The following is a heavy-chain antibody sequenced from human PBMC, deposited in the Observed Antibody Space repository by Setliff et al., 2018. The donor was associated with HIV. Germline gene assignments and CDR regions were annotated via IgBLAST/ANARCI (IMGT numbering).Heavy chain of an antibody. CDR2: ISGSGGDT. CDR3: AKKTAAYTSGSWLHY. D-gene: IGHD3-10*01. CDR1: GFTFSSYA. V-gene: IGHV3-23*01. J-gene: IGHJ4*02. Sequence: GSLRLSCASSGFTFSSYAMTWVRQAPGKGLECVAAISGSGGDTYYADSVKGRFVISREKSKSTLYLQMNSLRAEDTAVYYCAKKTAAYTSGSWLHYWGQGTLVTVSS.